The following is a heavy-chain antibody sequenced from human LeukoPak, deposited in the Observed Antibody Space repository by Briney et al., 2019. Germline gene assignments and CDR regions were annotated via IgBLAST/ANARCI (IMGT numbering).Heavy chain of an antibody. Sequence: TGGSLRLSCAASGFNFNIFYMSWVRQAPGKGLEWVSYISSDGDIIYYADSVKGRFTISRDNAKNSLYLQMHSLRAEDTAVYYCARAPGLYDYVWASYRYTGKGYYFDYWGQGILVTVSS. CDR3: ARAPGLYDYVWASYRYTGKGYYFDY. V-gene: IGHV3-11*01. D-gene: IGHD3-16*02. J-gene: IGHJ4*02. CDR1: GFNFNIFY. CDR2: ISSDGDII.